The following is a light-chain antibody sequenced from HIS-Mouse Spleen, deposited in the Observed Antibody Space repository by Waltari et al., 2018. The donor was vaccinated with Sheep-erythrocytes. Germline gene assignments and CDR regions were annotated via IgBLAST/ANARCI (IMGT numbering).Light chain of an antibody. CDR1: SSDVGGYNY. Sequence: QSALTQPRSVSGSPGQSVTISCTGTSSDVGGYNYVSWYQQHPGKAPKLMIYDVSKRPAVVPDLFSGSKSGNTASLTISGLQAEDEADYYCCSYAGSSTPWVFGGGTKLTVL. CDR3: CSYAGSSTPWV. J-gene: IGLJ3*02. CDR2: DVS. V-gene: IGLV2-11*01.